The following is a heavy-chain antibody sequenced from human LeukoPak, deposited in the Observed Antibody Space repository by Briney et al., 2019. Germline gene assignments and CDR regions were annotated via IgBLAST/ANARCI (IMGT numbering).Heavy chain of an antibody. CDR1: GVSISSSSYY. CDR2: IYYSGST. J-gene: IGHJ4*02. Sequence: SETLSLTCTVSGVSISSSSYYWGWIRQPPGKGLEWIGSIYYSGSTYYNPSLKSRVTISVDTSKNQFSLKLSSVTAADTAVYYCATCSGWSYYFDYWGQGTLVTVSS. CDR3: ATCSGWSYYFDY. V-gene: IGHV4-39*01. D-gene: IGHD6-19*01.